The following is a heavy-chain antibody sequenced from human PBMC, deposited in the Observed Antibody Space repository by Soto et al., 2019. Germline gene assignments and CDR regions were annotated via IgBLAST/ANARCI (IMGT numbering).Heavy chain of an antibody. Sequence: EVQLVESGGGLVQPGGSLRLSCAASGFTVSSNYMSWVRQAPGKGLEWVSVIYSGGSTYYADSVKGRFTISRDNSKNTLYLQMNSLRAEDTAVYYCARDSGYDDNWFDPWGQGTLVTVSS. CDR3: ARDSGYDDNWFDP. V-gene: IGHV3-66*01. CDR2: IYSGGST. CDR1: GFTVSSNY. D-gene: IGHD5-12*01. J-gene: IGHJ5*02.